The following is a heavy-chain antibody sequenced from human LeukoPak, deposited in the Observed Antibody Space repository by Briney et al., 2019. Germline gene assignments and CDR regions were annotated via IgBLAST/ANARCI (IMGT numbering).Heavy chain of an antibody. CDR1: GFTFSSYA. V-gene: IGHV3-23*01. D-gene: IGHD5-18*01. CDR2: ISGSGGST. J-gene: IGHJ4*02. Sequence: GGSLRLSCAASGFTFSSYAMSWVRRAQAPGKGLEWVSTISGSGGSTYYADSVKGRFTISRGNSKNTLYLQMNSLRAEDTAVYYCAKTAMVAYYFDYWGQGTLVTVSS. CDR3: AKTAMVAYYFDY.